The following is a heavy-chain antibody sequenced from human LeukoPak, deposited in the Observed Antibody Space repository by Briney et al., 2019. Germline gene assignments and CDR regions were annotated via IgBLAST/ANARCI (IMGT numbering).Heavy chain of an antibody. J-gene: IGHJ4*02. CDR3: AREVGSSSWYRGYYFDY. Sequence: SETLSLTCTVPGGSISSYYWSWIRQPPGKGLEWIGYIYYSGSTNYNPSLKSRVTISVDTSKNQFSLKLSSVTAADTAVYYCAREVGSSSWYRGYYFDYWGQGTLVTVSS. D-gene: IGHD6-13*01. CDR2: IYYSGST. V-gene: IGHV4-59*01. CDR1: GGSISSYY.